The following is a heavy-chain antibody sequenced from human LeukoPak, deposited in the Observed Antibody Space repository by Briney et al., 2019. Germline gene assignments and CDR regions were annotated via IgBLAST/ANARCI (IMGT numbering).Heavy chain of an antibody. CDR1: GFTFSNG. Sequence: GGSLRLSCAASGFTFSNGMHWVRQAPGKGLDWVAVISNDGSKKYYADSVKGRFTISRDNSKNTLSLQVSSLRTEDTAVYYCAKDRYSYAFEYSDSWGQGTPVTVSS. V-gene: IGHV3-30*18. CDR3: AKDRYSYAFEYSDS. D-gene: IGHD5-18*01. CDR2: ISNDGSKK. J-gene: IGHJ4*02.